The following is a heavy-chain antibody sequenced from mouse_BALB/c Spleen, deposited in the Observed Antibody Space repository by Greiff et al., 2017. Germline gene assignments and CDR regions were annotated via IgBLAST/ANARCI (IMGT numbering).Heavy chain of an antibody. CDR3: ARGDGYYVAMDY. CDR1: GFTFSSYA. CDR2: ISSGGST. J-gene: IGHJ4*01. V-gene: IGHV5-6-5*01. Sequence: EVKLMESGGGLVKPGGSLKLSCAASGFTFSSYAMSWVRQTPEKRLEWVASISSGGSTYYPDSVKGRFTISRDNARNILYLQMGSLRSEDTAMYYCARGDGYYVAMDYWGQGTSVTVSS. D-gene: IGHD2-3*01.